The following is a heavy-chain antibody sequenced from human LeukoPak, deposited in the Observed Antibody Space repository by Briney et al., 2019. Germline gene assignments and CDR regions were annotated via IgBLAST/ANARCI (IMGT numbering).Heavy chain of an antibody. CDR2: IIPIFGTA. CDR1: GGTFSSYA. J-gene: IGHJ4*02. V-gene: IGHV1-69*13. CDR3: ARSLSGDPIWDY. D-gene: IGHD3-16*01. Sequence: ASVKVSCKASGGTFSSYAISWVRQAPGQGLEWMGGIIPIFGTANYAQKFQGRVTITADESTSTAYMELSSLRSEDTAVYYCARSLSGDPIWDYWGQGTLVTVSS.